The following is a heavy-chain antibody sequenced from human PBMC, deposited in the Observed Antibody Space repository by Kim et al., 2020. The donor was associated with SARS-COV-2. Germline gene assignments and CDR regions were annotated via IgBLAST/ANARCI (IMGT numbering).Heavy chain of an antibody. Sequence: GGSLRLSCAASGFTFSSYAMHWVRQAPGKGLEWVAVISYDGGNKYYADSVKGRFTISRDNSKNTLYLQMNSLRAEDTAVYYCAREWGGQPLLDYWGQGTLVTVSS. V-gene: IGHV3-30-3*01. D-gene: IGHD2-21*02. CDR3: AREWGGQPLLDY. CDR1: GFTFSSYA. J-gene: IGHJ4*02. CDR2: ISYDGGNK.